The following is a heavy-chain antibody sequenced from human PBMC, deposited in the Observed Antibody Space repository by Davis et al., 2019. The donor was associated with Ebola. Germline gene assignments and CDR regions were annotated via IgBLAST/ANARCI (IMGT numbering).Heavy chain of an antibody. J-gene: IGHJ5*02. D-gene: IGHD2-8*01. V-gene: IGHV4-59*01. CDR1: GGSIGSYY. CDR3: ARIVKYCIDAVCQNWFDP. Sequence: SETLSLTCTISGGSIGSYYWGWIRQPPGKGLEWIGYIYFIGSPKYNPSLKSRVTMSVDTSKNQFSLRLSSVTAADTAVYYCARIVKYCIDAVCQNWFDPWGQGTLVTVSS. CDR2: IYFIGSP.